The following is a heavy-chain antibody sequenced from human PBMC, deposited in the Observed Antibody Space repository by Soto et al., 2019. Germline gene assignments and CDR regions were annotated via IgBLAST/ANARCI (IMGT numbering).Heavy chain of an antibody. V-gene: IGHV3-23*01. J-gene: IGHJ3*02. CDR3: ARSVLFRGLIRAFDI. D-gene: IGHD3-10*01. Sequence: EVQLLECGGGSVQPGGSLRLSCAASGFSFGSYAMTWVRQAPGKGLEWVSSIGGYGHTTHYAEFVQGRFTISRDDSEKTVDLQMNSLRVEDTAVYYCARSVLFRGLIRAFDIWGPGTLVTVSS. CDR1: GFSFGSYA. CDR2: IGGYGHTT.